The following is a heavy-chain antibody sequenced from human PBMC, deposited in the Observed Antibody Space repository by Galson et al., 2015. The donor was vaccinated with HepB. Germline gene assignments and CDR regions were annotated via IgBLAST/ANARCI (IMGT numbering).Heavy chain of an antibody. J-gene: IGHJ6*02. CDR1: GFRFSEYS. Sequence: LRLSCAASGFRFSEYSMNWIRQPPGKGLEWIGEINHSGSSNYNPSLKSRVTISVDTSKNQFSLRLSSVSAADTAVYYCARAIDHVWGSRPYGMDVWGQGTTVTVSS. CDR2: INHSGSS. D-gene: IGHD3-16*01. V-gene: IGHV4-34*01. CDR3: ARAIDHVWGSRPYGMDV.